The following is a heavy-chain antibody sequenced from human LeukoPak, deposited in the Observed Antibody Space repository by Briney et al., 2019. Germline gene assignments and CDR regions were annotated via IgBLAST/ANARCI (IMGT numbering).Heavy chain of an antibody. CDR3: ARQMSVVAATGGFDY. CDR1: GYSFTSYW. CDR2: IYPGDSDT. Sequence: GESLKISCKGSGYSFTSYWIGWVRQMPGKGLEWMGIIYPGDSDTRYSPSFQGQVTISADKSISTAYLQWSSLKASDTAMYYRARQMSVVAATGGFDYWGQGTLVTVSS. J-gene: IGHJ4*02. V-gene: IGHV5-51*01. D-gene: IGHD2-15*01.